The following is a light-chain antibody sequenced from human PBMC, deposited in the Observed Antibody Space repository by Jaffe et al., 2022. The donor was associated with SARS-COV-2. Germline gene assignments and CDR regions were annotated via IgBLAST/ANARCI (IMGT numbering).Light chain of an antibody. CDR1: QSISSW. CDR3: QQYNSYSRT. CDR2: KAS. V-gene: IGKV1-5*03. J-gene: IGKJ2*01. Sequence: DIQMTQSPSTLSASVGDRVTITCRASQSISSWLAWYQQKPGKAPKLLIYKASSLGSGVPSRFSGSGSGTEFTLTISSLQPDDFATYYCQQYNSYSRTFGQGTKLEIK.